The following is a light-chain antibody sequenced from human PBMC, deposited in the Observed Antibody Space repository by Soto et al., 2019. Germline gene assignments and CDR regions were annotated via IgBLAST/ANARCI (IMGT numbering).Light chain of an antibody. CDR3: QSYDTSLSRVFYV. V-gene: IGLV1-40*01. J-gene: IGLJ1*01. Sequence: QSVLTQPPSVSGAPGQRVTISCTGSDSNLGAGHDVHWYQQLPGTAPKLLIYRNGNRPSGVPDRFSGSRSGTSASLAITGLQAEDEADYYCQSYDTSLSRVFYVFGTGTKLTVL. CDR2: RNG. CDR1: DSNLGAGHD.